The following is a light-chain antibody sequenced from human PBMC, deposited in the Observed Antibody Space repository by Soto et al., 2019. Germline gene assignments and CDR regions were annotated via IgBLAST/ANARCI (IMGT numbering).Light chain of an antibody. J-gene: IGLJ2*01. V-gene: IGLV1-40*01. Sequence: QSVLTQPPSVSGAPGQRVTISCPGSSSNIGAGYDVHWYQQLPGTAPKLLIYGNSNRPSGVPDRFSGSKSGTSASLAITGLQAEDEADDYGQSYDSSLSVSGVFGGGTKLTVL. CDR3: QSYDSSLSVSGV. CDR2: GNS. CDR1: SSNIGAGYD.